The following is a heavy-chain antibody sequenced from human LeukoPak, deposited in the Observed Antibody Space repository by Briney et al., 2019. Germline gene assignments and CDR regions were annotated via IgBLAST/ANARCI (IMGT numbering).Heavy chain of an antibody. Sequence: ASVKVSCKTSGYTFTDSYIHWVRQAPGQGLEWMGRINPNSGDPNYPQKFQGRVTVTRDTSISTAYMELSRLRSDDTAVYYCAREAYDSGSFRTDYYYMDVWGKGTTVTISS. CDR3: AREAYDSGSFRTDYYYMDV. J-gene: IGHJ6*03. V-gene: IGHV1-2*06. D-gene: IGHD3-10*01. CDR2: INPNSGDP. CDR1: GYTFTDSY.